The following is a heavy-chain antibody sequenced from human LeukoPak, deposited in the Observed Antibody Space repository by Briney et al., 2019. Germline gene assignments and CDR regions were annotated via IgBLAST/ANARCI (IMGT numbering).Heavy chain of an antibody. CDR3: ARGLYGDPDAFDI. CDR2: IYHSGST. V-gene: IGHV4-38-2*02. CDR1: GYSISSGYY. J-gene: IGHJ3*02. D-gene: IGHD4-17*01. Sequence: SETLSLTCTVSGYSISSGYYWGWIRQPPGKGLEWVGSIYHSGSTYYNPSLKSRVTISVDTSKNQFSLKLSSVTAADTAVYYCARGLYGDPDAFDIWGQGTMVTVSS.